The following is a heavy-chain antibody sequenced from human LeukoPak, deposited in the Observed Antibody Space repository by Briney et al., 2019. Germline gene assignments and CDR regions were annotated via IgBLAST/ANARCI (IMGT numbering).Heavy chain of an antibody. CDR1: GYTFTSYD. V-gene: IGHV1-8*01. D-gene: IGHD3-22*01. CDR3: AAERWGYYYDS. CDR2: MNPNSGNT. J-gene: IGHJ4*02. Sequence: ASVKVSCKASGYTFTSYDINWVRQATGQGPEWMGWMNPNSGNTGYAQKFQGRVTMTRDTSTSTVYMELSSLRSEDTAVYYCAAERWGYYYDSWGQGTLVTVSS.